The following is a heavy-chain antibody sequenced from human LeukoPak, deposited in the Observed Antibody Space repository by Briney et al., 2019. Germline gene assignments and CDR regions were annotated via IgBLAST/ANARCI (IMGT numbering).Heavy chain of an antibody. CDR2: ISYDGSNK. CDR1: GFTFSSYG. J-gene: IGHJ4*02. D-gene: IGHD1-26*01. Sequence: GGSLRLSCAASGFTFSSYGMHWVRQAPGKGLEWVAVISYDGSNKYYADSVKGRFTISRDNSKNTLYLQMNSLRAEDTAVYYCAKGPLVGATFPSYWGQGTLVTVSS. V-gene: IGHV3-30*18. CDR3: AKGPLVGATFPSY.